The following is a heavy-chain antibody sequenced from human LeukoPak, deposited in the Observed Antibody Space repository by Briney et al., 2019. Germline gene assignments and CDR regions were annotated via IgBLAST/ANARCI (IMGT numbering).Heavy chain of an antibody. Sequence: SVKVSCKASGGTFSSYAISWVRQAPGLGLEWMGGIIPIFGTANYAQKFQGRVTITTDESTSTAYMELSSLRSEDTAVYYCAGGGVDTAMASAYWGQGTLVTVSS. V-gene: IGHV1-69*05. J-gene: IGHJ4*02. D-gene: IGHD5-18*01. CDR2: IIPIFGTA. CDR1: GGTFSSYA. CDR3: AGGGVDTAMASAY.